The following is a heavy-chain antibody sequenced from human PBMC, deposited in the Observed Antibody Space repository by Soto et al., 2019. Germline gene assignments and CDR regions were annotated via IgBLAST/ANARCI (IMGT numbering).Heavy chain of an antibody. CDR1: GYTFATYA. CDR2: INPATGNT. Sequence: QVQLVQSGAEVKKPGASVKVSCKASGYTFATYAIHWVRQAPGEGLEWMGWINPATGNTEYSEKFQDRVTLTRDTSATTAYMELRGLRFDDTAVYYCARRYKSAGWLETWGPGTLVTVSS. V-gene: IGHV1-3*01. J-gene: IGHJ5*02. CDR3: ARRYKSAGWLET. D-gene: IGHD1-20*01.